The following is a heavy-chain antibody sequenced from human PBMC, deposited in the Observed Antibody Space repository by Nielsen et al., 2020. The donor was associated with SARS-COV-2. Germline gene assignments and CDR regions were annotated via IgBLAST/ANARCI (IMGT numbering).Heavy chain of an antibody. V-gene: IGHV3-23*01. J-gene: IGHJ4*02. Sequence: GESLKISCAASGFTFSSYSMSWVRQAAGKGLEWVSVISTSGSTTYYADSVKGRFTISRDNSKNTLYLQMNSLRAEDTAVYYCAKDRLVTSFNYYYDSSGYFDYWGQGTLVTVSS. CDR1: GFTFSSYS. D-gene: IGHD3-22*01. CDR2: ISTSGSTT. CDR3: AKDRLVTSFNYYYDSSGYFDY.